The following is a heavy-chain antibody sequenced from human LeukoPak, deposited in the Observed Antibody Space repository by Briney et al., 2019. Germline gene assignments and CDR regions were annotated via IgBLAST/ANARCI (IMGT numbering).Heavy chain of an antibody. CDR2: ISSSSSTI. CDR3: TRGGGSSFPHY. V-gene: IGHV3-48*01. D-gene: IGHD2-15*01. Sequence: GSLRLSCGASGFTFSSYSLNWCRQAPGEGLEGFSYISSSSSTIYYADSVKGRFTISRDNSKNTLYLQMISLSAADTAVYYCTRGGGSSFPHYWGQGTLVTVSS. J-gene: IGHJ4*02. CDR1: GFTFSSYS.